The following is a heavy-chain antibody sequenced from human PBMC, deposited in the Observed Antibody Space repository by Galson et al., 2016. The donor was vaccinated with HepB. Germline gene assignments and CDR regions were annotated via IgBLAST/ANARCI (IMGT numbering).Heavy chain of an antibody. CDR3: ARERRYCTDGSCYSFDY. J-gene: IGHJ4*02. V-gene: IGHV6-1*01. CDR2: TYYRSAWLD. CDR1: GDSVSSNSAT. Sequence: CAISGDSVSSNSATWNWIRQSPSRGLEWLGRTYYRSAWLDDYAVSVKSRISINPDTSKNRFSLHLNSMTPEDTAVYYCARERRYCTDGSCYSFDYWGLGTLLTVSS. D-gene: IGHD2-15*01.